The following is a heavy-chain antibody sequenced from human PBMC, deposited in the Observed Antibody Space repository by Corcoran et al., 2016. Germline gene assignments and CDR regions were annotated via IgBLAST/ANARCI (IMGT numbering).Heavy chain of an antibody. J-gene: IGHJ4*02. CDR2: ISSSSSTI. CDR1: GFTFSSYS. D-gene: IGHD4-17*01. V-gene: IGHV3-48*04. Sequence: EVQLVESGGGLVQPGGSLRLSCAASGFTFSSYSMNWVRQAPGKGLEWVSYISSSSSTIYYADSVKGRFTISSDNAKNSLYLQMNSLRAEDTAVYYCASMTTVTTDDYWGQGTLVTVSS. CDR3: ASMTTVTTDDY.